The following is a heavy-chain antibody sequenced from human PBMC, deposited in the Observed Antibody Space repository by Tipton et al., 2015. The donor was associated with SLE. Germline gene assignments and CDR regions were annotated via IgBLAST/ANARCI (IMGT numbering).Heavy chain of an antibody. J-gene: IGHJ4*02. CDR1: GGSFGGYY. V-gene: IGHV4-34*01. D-gene: IGHD3-3*01. CDR3: AGTYYDFWSGYLLY. CDR2: INHGGST. Sequence: TLSLTCSIYGGSFGGYYWSWIRQPPGKGLEWIGEINHGGSTNYNPSLKSRVTISVDTSKNQFSLKLSSVTAADTAVYYCAGTYYDFWSGYLLYWGQGTLVTVSS.